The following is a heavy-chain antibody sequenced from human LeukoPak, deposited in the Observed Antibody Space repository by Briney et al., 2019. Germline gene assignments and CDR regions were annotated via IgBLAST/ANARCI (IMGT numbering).Heavy chain of an antibody. V-gene: IGHV4-59*01. Sequence: SETLSLTCTVSGGSIGSYYWSWIRQPPGKGLEWIGYIYYSGSTNYNPSLKSRVTISVDTSKNQFSLKLSSVTAADTAVYYCARARGYSYGHNFDYWGQGTLVTVSS. CDR2: IYYSGST. J-gene: IGHJ4*02. CDR3: ARARGYSYGHNFDY. D-gene: IGHD5-18*01. CDR1: GGSIGSYY.